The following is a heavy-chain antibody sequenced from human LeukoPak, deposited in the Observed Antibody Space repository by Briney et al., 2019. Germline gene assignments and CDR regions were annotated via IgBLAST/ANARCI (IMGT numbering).Heavy chain of an antibody. V-gene: IGHV4-30-4*08. Sequence: SETLSLTCTVSGGSINSGDYYWSWIRQPPGKGLEWIVYIYYSGSTYYNPSLKSRVTISVDTSKNQFSLKLSSVTAADTAVYYCARDGSPAGATSYFDYWGQGTLVTVSS. CDR3: ARDGSPAGATSYFDY. D-gene: IGHD1-26*01. CDR1: GGSINSGDYY. J-gene: IGHJ4*02. CDR2: IYYSGST.